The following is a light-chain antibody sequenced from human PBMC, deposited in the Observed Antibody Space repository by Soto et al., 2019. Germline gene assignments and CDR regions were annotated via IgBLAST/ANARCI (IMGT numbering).Light chain of an antibody. J-gene: IGKJ1*01. CDR1: QSISSW. Sequence: GDRVTITCLASQSISSWLAWYQQKPGKAPKLLIYDASSLESGVPSRFGGSGSGTDFTLAISSLQPEDSATYYCLQDINYPWTFGQGTKVDIK. V-gene: IGKV1-5*01. CDR3: LQDINYPWT. CDR2: DAS.